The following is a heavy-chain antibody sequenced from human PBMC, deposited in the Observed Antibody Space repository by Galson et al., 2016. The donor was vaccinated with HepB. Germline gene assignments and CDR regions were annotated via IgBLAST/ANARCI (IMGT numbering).Heavy chain of an antibody. Sequence: SLRLSCAASGFSFSDYYMSWIRQAPGKGLEWVSYISISSSYTNDADSVKGRFTISRDDAKKSLYLQMDSLRAEDTAVYYCARAVPDIYASGSYPDYWGQGTLVTVSS. J-gene: IGHJ4*02. CDR3: ARAVPDIYASGSYPDY. CDR1: GFSFSDYY. CDR2: ISISSSYT. V-gene: IGHV3-11*06. D-gene: IGHD3-10*01.